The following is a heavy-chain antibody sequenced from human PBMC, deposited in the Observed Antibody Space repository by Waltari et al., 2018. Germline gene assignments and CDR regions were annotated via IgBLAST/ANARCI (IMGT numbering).Heavy chain of an antibody. CDR2: IYYSGST. D-gene: IGHD1-26*01. Sequence: QLQLQESGPGLVKPSETLSLTCTVSGGSISSSSYYWGWIRQPPGKGLEWIGSIYYSGSTYYNPSLKSRVTISVDTSKNQFSLKLSSVTAADTAVYYCATHFLREPPGDYWGQGTLVTVSS. CDR3: ATHFLREPPGDY. V-gene: IGHV4-39*07. CDR1: GGSISSSSYY. J-gene: IGHJ4*02.